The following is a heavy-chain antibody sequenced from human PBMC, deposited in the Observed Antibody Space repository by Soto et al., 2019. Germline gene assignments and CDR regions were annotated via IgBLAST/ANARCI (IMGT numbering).Heavy chain of an antibody. Sequence: GGSLRLSCAASGFTFSSYAMHWVRQAPGKGLEWVAVISYDGSNKYYADSVKGRFTISRDNSKNTLYLQMNSLRAEDTAVYYCARDLGVIVEGFCDYWGQGTLVTVSS. CDR1: GFTFSSYA. CDR2: ISYDGSNK. J-gene: IGHJ4*02. D-gene: IGHD1-26*01. CDR3: ARDLGVIVEGFCDY. V-gene: IGHV3-30-3*01.